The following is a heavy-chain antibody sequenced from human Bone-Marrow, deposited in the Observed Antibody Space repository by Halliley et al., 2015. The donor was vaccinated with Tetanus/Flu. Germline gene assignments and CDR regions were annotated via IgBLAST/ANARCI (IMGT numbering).Heavy chain of an antibody. CDR3: ARGGGRNYYDI. D-gene: IGHD3-22*01. Sequence: GASFSRYYWSWVRQSPGKRLQWIGYISNSGTSDYNASLKGRVTISVGTSQNQFSLSLKSVTTADTAFYYCARGGGRNYYDIWGPGTLVTVSS. V-gene: IGHV4-59*01. CDR1: GASFSRYY. J-gene: IGHJ4*01. CDR2: ISNSGTS.